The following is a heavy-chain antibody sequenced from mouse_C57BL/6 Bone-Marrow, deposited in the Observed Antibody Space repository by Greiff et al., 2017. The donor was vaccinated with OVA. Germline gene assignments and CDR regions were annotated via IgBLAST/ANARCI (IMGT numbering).Heavy chain of an antibody. J-gene: IGHJ2*01. CDR1: GYTFTSYG. CDR2: IYPRSGNT. V-gene: IGHV1-81*01. Sequence: QVQLQQSGAELARPGASVKLSCKASGYTFTSYGICWVKQRTGQGLEWIGEIYPRSGNTYYNEKFKGKATLTADKSSITAYMELRSLTSEDVAVYYCARWVGYFDYWGQGTTLTVSS. CDR3: ARWVGYFDY.